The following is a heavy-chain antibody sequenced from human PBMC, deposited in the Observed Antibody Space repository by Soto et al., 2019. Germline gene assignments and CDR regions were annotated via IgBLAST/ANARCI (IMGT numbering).Heavy chain of an antibody. D-gene: IGHD4-17*01. Sequence: PGGSLRLSCAASGFTFSSYAMSWVRQAPGKGLEWVSAISGSGGSTYYADSVKGRFTISRDNSKNTLYLQMNSLRAEDTAVYYCAKDRNPYDYGGLDAFDNWGQGTMVTVTS. J-gene: IGHJ3*02. CDR1: GFTFSSYA. V-gene: IGHV3-23*01. CDR2: ISGSGGST. CDR3: AKDRNPYDYGGLDAFDN.